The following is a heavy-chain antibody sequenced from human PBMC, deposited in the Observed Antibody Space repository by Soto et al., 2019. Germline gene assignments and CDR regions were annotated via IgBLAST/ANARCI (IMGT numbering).Heavy chain of an antibody. CDR1: GFTFSSYA. D-gene: IGHD2-21*01. V-gene: IGHV3-23*01. CDR3: AKGGEVSYYYYDGMDV. Sequence: EVQLLESGGGLVQPGGSLRLSCAASGFTFSSYAMSWVRQAPGKGLEWVSAISGSGGSTYYADSVKGRFTISRDNSKNTLYLQMNSLRAEDTAVYYCAKGGEVSYYYYDGMDVWGQGTTVTVSS. J-gene: IGHJ6*02. CDR2: ISGSGGST.